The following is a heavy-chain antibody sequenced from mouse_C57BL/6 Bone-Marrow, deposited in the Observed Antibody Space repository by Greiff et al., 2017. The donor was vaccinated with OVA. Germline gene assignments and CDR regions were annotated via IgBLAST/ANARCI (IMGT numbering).Heavy chain of an antibody. CDR3: ARFYDGYYVDY. J-gene: IGHJ2*01. CDR2: ISSGGSYT. D-gene: IGHD2-3*01. Sequence: DVHLVESGGDLVKPGGSLKLSCAASGFTFSSYGMSWVRQTPDKRLEWVDTISSGGSYTYYPDSVKGRFTISRDNAKNTLYLQMSSLKSEDTGMYYCARFYDGYYVDYWGQGTTLTVSS. V-gene: IGHV5-6*01. CDR1: GFTFSSYG.